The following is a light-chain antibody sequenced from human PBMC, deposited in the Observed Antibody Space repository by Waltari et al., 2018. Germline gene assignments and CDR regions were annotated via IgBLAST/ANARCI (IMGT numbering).Light chain of an antibody. CDR2: AGF. V-gene: IGLV1-40*01. J-gene: IGLJ1*01. Sequence: VLTPPPSVSGAPGQRVTISCTGSSSNIGTPYDVNLYQQLPGTAPKLLIHAGFSRPSGVPDRFSGSRSGASASLAITGLQAEDEGDYYCQSYDTSLGGSYVFGSGTKVTVL. CDR1: SSNIGTPYD. CDR3: QSYDTSLGGSYV.